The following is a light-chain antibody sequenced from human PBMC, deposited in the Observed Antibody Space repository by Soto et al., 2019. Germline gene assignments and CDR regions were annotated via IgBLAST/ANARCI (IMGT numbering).Light chain of an antibody. CDR3: MQFAVFPRT. V-gene: IGKV2-24*01. Sequence: DVVLTQTPLLSPVTLGQPASISCRSSQSLVYSDGNTYLSWVQLRPGQPPRLLIYQVSNRFSGVPDRFSGSGAGTDFTLKISRVEAEDVGMYYCMQFAVFPRTFGQGTRVEIK. J-gene: IGKJ1*01. CDR2: QVS. CDR1: QSLVYSDGNTY.